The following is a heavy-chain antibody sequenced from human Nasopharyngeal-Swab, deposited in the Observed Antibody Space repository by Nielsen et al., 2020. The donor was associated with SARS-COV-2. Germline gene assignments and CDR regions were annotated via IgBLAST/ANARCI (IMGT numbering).Heavy chain of an antibody. Sequence: VRQAPGKGLEWVAVISYDGSNKYYADSVKGRFTISRDNSKNTRYLQMNSLRAEDTAVYYCAKTAGAADYYYYYYMDVWGKGTTVTVSS. D-gene: IGHD6-13*01. CDR3: AKTAGAADYYYYYYMDV. V-gene: IGHV3-30*18. CDR2: ISYDGSNK. J-gene: IGHJ6*03.